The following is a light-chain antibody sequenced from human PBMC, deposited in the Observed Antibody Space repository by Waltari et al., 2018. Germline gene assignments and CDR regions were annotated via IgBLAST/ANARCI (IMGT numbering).Light chain of an antibody. CDR1: SGDVGAYDS. CDR3: CSYAGSYTYV. J-gene: IGLJ1*01. CDR2: DVT. V-gene: IGLV2-11*01. Sequence: QSALTQPRSVSGSPGQSVTVSCSGTSGDVGAYDSVSWYQQYPGKAPKVGIYDVTKRPSGIPARFSGSKSGNTASLTISGLQADDEADYYCCSYAGSYTYVFGSGTKVTVL.